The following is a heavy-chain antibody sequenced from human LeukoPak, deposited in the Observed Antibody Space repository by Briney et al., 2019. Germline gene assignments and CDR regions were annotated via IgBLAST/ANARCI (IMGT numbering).Heavy chain of an antibody. J-gene: IGHJ6*03. V-gene: IGHV1-69*06. CDR1: GGTFSSYA. CDR3: ARAQKSGGYSGYDLYYYYMDV. CDR2: IIPIFGTA. D-gene: IGHD5-12*01. Sequence: SVKVSCKASGGTFSSYAISWVRQAPGQGLEWMGGIIPIFGTANYAQKFQGRVTITADKSTSTAYMELSSLRSEDTAVYYCARAQKSGGYSGYDLYYYYMDVWGEGTTVTVSS.